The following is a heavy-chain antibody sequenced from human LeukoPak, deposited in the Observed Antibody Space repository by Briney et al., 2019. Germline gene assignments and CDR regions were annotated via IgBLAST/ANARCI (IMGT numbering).Heavy chain of an antibody. D-gene: IGHD1-26*01. CDR2: IRYDGSNK. Sequence: GGSLRLSCAASGFTFSSYGMHWVRQSPGKGLEWLTFIRYDGSNKYYAESVKGRFTISRDNSKNTLYLQMNSLRAEDTAVYYCARAYSERYGLGYYYMDVWGKGTTVTISS. CDR3: ARAYSERYGLGYYYMDV. CDR1: GFTFSSYG. V-gene: IGHV3-30*02. J-gene: IGHJ6*03.